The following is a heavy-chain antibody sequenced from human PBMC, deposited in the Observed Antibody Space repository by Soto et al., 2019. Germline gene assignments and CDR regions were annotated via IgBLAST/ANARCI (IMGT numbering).Heavy chain of an antibody. Sequence: QVQLVKSGAEVKKPGSSLKVYCEASGGNFNKFAISWVRQAPGQGLEWLGGTIHFLGSSKYAQKFQGSVTITADESANTAYMPLSGLRSEDTAIYYCARGGTSYGDDDLEAAYSNSLDVRGKGTTVTVSS. CDR2: TIHFLGSS. CDR1: GGNFNKFA. V-gene: IGHV1-69*01. CDR3: ARGGTSYGDDDLEAAYSNSLDV. D-gene: IGHD4-17*01. J-gene: IGHJ6*04.